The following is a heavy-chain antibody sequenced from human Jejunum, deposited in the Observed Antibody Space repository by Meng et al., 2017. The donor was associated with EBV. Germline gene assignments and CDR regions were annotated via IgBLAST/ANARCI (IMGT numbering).Heavy chain of an antibody. V-gene: IGHV4-61*01. Sequence: VELQESGPGLVKPSETLSLTCTVSGGYVSSGTYYWTWIRQPPGKGLEWIGYIYNSGSTNYNPSLKSRVTISLDTSKNQFSLKLSSVTAADTAMYYCARNWNFWGQGTLVTVSS. CDR3: ARNWNF. J-gene: IGHJ4*02. CDR1: GGYVSSGTYY. CDR2: IYNSGST. D-gene: IGHD1-1*01.